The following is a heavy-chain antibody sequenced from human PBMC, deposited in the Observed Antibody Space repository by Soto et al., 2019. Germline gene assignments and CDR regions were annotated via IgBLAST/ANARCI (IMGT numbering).Heavy chain of an antibody. Sequence: SVKVSCKASGGTFSSYTISWVRQAPGQGLEWMGRIIPILGIANYAQKFQGRVTITADKSTSTAYMELSRLRSEDTAVYYCASHIAAAGADEYFQHWGQGTLVTVSS. CDR2: IIPILGIA. CDR3: ASHIAAAGADEYFQH. D-gene: IGHD6-13*01. CDR1: GGTFSSYT. J-gene: IGHJ1*01. V-gene: IGHV1-69*02.